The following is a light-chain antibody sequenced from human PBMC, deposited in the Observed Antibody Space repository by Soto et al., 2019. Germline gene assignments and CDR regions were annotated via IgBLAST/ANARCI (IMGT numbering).Light chain of an antibody. Sequence: EIVLTQSPGTLSLSPRERATISCRASQSVTKNYLTWYQQQPGQAPKLLISGASSRATGVPDRFTGSGSGTDFTLTISRLEPEDFAVYYCQQYGTSPLTFGQGTRLDIK. CDR3: QQYGTSPLT. J-gene: IGKJ5*01. CDR1: QSVTKNY. V-gene: IGKV3-20*01. CDR2: GAS.